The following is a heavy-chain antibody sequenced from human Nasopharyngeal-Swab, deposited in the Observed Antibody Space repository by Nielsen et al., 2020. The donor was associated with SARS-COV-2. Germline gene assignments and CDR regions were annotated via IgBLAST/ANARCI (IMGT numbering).Heavy chain of an antibody. CDR2: IKQDGSEK. V-gene: IGHV3-7*01. D-gene: IGHD6-13*01. CDR1: EFTFSSYW. Sequence: GESLKVSCAASEFTFSSYWMSWVRQAPGKGLEWVANIKQDGSEKYYVDSVKGRFTISRDNAKNSLYLQMNSLRAEDTAVYYCAYSSSWTTVGDYWGQGTLVTVSS. CDR3: AYSSSWTTVGDY. J-gene: IGHJ4*02.